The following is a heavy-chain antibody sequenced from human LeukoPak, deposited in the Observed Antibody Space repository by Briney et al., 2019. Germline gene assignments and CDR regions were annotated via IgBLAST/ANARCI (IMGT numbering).Heavy chain of an antibody. Sequence: SETLSLTCTVSGASISKDYWAWIRQPPGKGLEWIGYIYYSGSTNYNPSLKSRVTISVDTSKNQFSLKLSSVTAADTAVYYCAREGDPTGSYYNYWGQGILVTVSS. V-gene: IGHV4-59*01. D-gene: IGHD3-10*01. CDR2: IYYSGST. CDR3: AREGDPTGSYYNY. CDR1: GASISKDY. J-gene: IGHJ4*02.